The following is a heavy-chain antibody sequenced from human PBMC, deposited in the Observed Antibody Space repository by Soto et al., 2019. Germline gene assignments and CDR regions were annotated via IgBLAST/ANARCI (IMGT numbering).Heavy chain of an antibody. CDR2: ISYYGST. D-gene: IGHD5-18*01. Sequence: SETLSLTCTVSGDSISSSIYYWGWIRQPPGKGLEWIGTISYYGSTYYNPSLKSRVTMSVDTSKNQFSLNLSSVTAADTAVYYCAREHGFSYGLNYFDPWGQGTLVTVSS. CDR1: GDSISSSIYY. CDR3: AREHGFSYGLNYFDP. J-gene: IGHJ5*02. V-gene: IGHV4-39*07.